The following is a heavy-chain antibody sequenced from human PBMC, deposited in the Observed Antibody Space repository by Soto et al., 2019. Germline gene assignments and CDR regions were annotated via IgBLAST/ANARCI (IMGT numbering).Heavy chain of an antibody. Sequence: SETLSLTCADDGGSFSSYYWNLIRQSPGKGLEWIGEVNHSGSTNYNPSLKSRVTLSVDTSKNQFSLRLTSVTAADTGIYYCTRGRYSSGWRDYYYFGLDVWGQGTTVTVSS. CDR1: GGSFSSYY. V-gene: IGHV4-34*01. D-gene: IGHD6-19*01. J-gene: IGHJ6*02. CDR3: TRGRYSSGWRDYYYFGLDV. CDR2: VNHSGST.